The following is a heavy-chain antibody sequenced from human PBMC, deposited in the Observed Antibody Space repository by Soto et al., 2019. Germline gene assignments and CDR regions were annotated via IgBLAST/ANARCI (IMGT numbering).Heavy chain of an antibody. CDR1: GYSFTSYW. CDR2: IDPSDSYT. CDR3: ARHAQQWLVQRDYGMDV. V-gene: IGHV5-10-1*01. D-gene: IGHD6-19*01. J-gene: IGHJ6*02. Sequence: PGESLKISCKGSGYSFTSYWISWVRQMPGKGLEWMGRIDPSDSYTNYSPSFQGHVTISADKSISTAYLQWSSLKASDTAMYCCARHAQQWLVQRDYGMDVWGQGTTVTVSS.